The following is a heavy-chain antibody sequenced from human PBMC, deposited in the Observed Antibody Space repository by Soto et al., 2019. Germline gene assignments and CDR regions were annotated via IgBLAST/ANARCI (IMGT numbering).Heavy chain of an antibody. D-gene: IGHD6-19*01. CDR3: ARSSGWYSQRGGRDNWFDP. CDR2: INHSVST. CDR1: GGSFSGYY. Sequence: PXGTLSLTFAVYGGSFSGYYWSWIRQPPGKGLEWIGEINHSVSTNYNPSLKSRVTISVDTSKNQFSLKLSSVTAADTAVYYCARSSGWYSQRGGRDNWFDPWGQGTLVTVSS. V-gene: IGHV4-34*01. J-gene: IGHJ5*02.